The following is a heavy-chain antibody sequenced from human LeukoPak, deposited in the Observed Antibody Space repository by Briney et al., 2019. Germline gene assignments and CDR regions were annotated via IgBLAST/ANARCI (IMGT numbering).Heavy chain of an antibody. D-gene: IGHD3-3*01. CDR1: GFTFSSYS. CDR3: ARDPTPYDFWSGNYMDV. V-gene: IGHV3-21*04. CDR2: ISSSSSYI. J-gene: IGHJ6*03. Sequence: GGSLRLSCAASGFTFSSYSMNWVRQAPGKGLEWVSSISSSSSYIYYADSVKGRFTISRDNAKNSLYLQMNSLRAEDTALYYCARDPTPYDFWSGNYMDVWGKGTTVTVSS.